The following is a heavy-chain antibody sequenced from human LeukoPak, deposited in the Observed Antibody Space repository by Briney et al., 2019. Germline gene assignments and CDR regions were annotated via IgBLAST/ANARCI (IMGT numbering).Heavy chain of an antibody. J-gene: IGHJ4*02. CDR3: ARLDYSSGWGLDY. CDR1: GFTFSSYS. D-gene: IGHD6-19*01. V-gene: IGHV3-21*01. Sequence: GGSLRLSCAASGFTFSSYSMNWVRQAPGKGLEWVSSISSSSSYIYYADSVKGRFTISRDNAKNSLYPQMNSLRAEDTAVYYCARLDYSSGWGLDYWGQGTLVTVSS. CDR2: ISSSSSYI.